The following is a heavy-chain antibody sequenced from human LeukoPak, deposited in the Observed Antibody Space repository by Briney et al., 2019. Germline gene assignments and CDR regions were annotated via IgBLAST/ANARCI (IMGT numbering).Heavy chain of an antibody. D-gene: IGHD2-15*01. CDR2: IVVGSGNT. CDR1: GFTFTSSA. CDR3: ARAPGYCSGGSCYSEYYFDY. J-gene: IGHJ4*02. Sequence: ASVKVSCKASGFTFTSSAVQWVRQARGQRLEWIGWIVVGSGNTNYAQKFQERVTITRDMSTSTAYMELSSLRSEDTAVYYCARAPGYCSGGSCYSEYYFDYWGQGTLVTVSS. V-gene: IGHV1-58*01.